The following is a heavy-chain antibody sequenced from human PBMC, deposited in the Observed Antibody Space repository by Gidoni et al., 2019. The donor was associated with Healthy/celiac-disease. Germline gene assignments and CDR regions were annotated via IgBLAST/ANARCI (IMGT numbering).Heavy chain of an antibody. Sequence: EVQLVESGGGLVQPGRSLRLSCAASGFTFDDYAMHWVRQAPGKGLEWVSGISWNSGSIGYADSVKGRFTISRDNAKNSLYLQMNSLRAEDTALYYCAKERFGVGAASNWFDPWGQGTLVTVSS. CDR3: AKERFGVGAASNWFDP. CDR1: GFTFDDYA. J-gene: IGHJ5*02. D-gene: IGHD2-15*01. CDR2: ISWNSGSI. V-gene: IGHV3-9*01.